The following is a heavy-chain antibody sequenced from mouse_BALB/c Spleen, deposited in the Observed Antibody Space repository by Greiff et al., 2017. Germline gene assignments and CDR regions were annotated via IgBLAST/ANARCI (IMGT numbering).Heavy chain of an antibody. V-gene: IGHV1-7*01. J-gene: IGHJ2*01. CDR1: GYTFTSYC. CDR2: INPSTGYT. CDR3: ARLGYGNYED. D-gene: IGHD2-10*02. Sequence: QVQLQQSGAELAKPGASVKMSCKASGYTFTSYCMHWVKQRPGQGLEWIGYINPSTGYTEYNQKFKDKATLTADKSSSTAYMQLSSLTSEDSAVYYCARLGYGNYEDWGQGTTLTVSS.